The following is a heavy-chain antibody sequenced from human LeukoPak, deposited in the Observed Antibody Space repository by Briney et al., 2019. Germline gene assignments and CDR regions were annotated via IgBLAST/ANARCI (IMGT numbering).Heavy chain of an antibody. CDR3: ASLWEVVTPEF. J-gene: IGHJ4*02. CDR1: GFTFSSYD. D-gene: IGHD4-23*01. Sequence: GGSLRLSCAASGFTFSSYDMNWVRQAPGKGLEWVSYISKSGSTIYYADSVKGRFTISRDNAKNSVDLQMNSLRAEDTAVYYCASLWEVVTPEFWGQGTLVTVSS. V-gene: IGHV3-48*03. CDR2: ISKSGSTI.